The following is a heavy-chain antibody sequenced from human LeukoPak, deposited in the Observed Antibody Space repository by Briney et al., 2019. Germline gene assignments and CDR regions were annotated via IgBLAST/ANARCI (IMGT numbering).Heavy chain of an antibody. CDR3: ARVVWGGDFHYSLDV. V-gene: IGHV4-61*02. CDR2: VYSSGSI. D-gene: IGHD7-27*01. CDR1: GGSISSGSEY. J-gene: IGHJ6*03. Sequence: SETLSLTCTVSGGSISSGSEYWRCIRQPAGKGLQWIGRVYSSGSIKISQSLKSRVTISIDTSKNQVSLKLRSVTAADTAVYYCARVVWGGDFHYSLDVWGKGTTVIVSS.